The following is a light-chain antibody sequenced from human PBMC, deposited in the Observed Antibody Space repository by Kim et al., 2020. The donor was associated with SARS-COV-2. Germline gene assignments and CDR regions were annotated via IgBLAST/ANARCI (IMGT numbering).Light chain of an antibody. CDR2: KAS. J-gene: IGKJ2*01. CDR1: QSISNW. V-gene: IGKV1-5*03. CDR3: HQYNSYPHT. Sequence: DIQMTQSPSTLSASVGDRVTITCRASQSISNWLAWYQQKPGKAPKLLICKASSLESGVPSRFSGSGSGTEFTLTISSLQPDDFATYYCHQYNSYPHTFGQGTKLEI.